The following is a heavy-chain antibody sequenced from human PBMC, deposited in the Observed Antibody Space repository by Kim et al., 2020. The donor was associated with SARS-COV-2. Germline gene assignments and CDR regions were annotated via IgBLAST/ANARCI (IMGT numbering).Heavy chain of an antibody. CDR3: ARDTGRKGYYYGMDL. CDR2: ISSTSSII. V-gene: IGHV3-48*02. D-gene: IGHD1-1*01. J-gene: IGHJ6*02. CDR1: GFTFSNYM. Sequence: GGSLRLSCAASGFTFSNYMMNWVRQAPGKGLEWVSYISSTSSIIYFADSVKGRFTISRDNAKNSVYLQMNSLRDDDTAVYYCARDTGRKGYYYGMDLWGQGATVTVYS.